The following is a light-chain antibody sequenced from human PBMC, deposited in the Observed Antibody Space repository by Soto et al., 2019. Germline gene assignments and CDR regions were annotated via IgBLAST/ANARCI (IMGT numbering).Light chain of an antibody. Sequence: DIQMTQSPSTLSASVGDRVTITFRASQSISSYLNWYQQKPGKVPNLLIYAASTLQSGVPSRFSGSGSGTDFTLTISSLQPEDVATYYCQKYNSVWTFGQGTKVDIK. CDR3: QKYNSVWT. V-gene: IGKV1-27*01. J-gene: IGKJ1*01. CDR1: QSISSY. CDR2: AAS.